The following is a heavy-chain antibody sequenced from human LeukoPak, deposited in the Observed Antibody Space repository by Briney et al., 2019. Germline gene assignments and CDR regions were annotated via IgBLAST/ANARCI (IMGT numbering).Heavy chain of an antibody. CDR1: GGSISSYY. CDR3: ARDSDYRI. V-gene: IGHV4-59*01. CDR2: IYYSGST. D-gene: IGHD4-17*01. J-gene: IGHJ3*02. Sequence: ASETLSLTCTVSGGSISSYYWSWIRQPPGKGLEWIGYIYYSGSTNYNPSLKSRVTISVDTSKNQFSLKLSSVTAADTAVYYCARDSDYRIWGQGTMVTVSS.